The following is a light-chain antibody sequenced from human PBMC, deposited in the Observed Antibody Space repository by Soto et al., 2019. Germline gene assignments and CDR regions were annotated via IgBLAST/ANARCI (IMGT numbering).Light chain of an antibody. CDR3: HQRTNWPSIT. Sequence: EIVWTKSPATLSLSPGETASLSCRASQSGSNYLAWYQHKPCQAPRLLIDGASNRTTGVSARISGSGSGRDFSLTINSLDPEDSAVYYCHQRTNWPSITCGQGTRLEI. J-gene: IGKJ5*01. CDR1: QSGSNY. CDR2: GAS. V-gene: IGKV3-11*02.